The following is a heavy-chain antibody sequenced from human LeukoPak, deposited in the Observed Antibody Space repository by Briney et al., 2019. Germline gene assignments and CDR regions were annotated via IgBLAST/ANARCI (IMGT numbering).Heavy chain of an antibody. CDR3: ARVNGEYYYDSSGYSLDY. CDR1: GYTFTSYY. CDR2: INPSGGST. J-gene: IGHJ4*02. D-gene: IGHD3-22*01. V-gene: IGHV1-46*01. Sequence: GASVKVSCKASGYTFTSYYMHWVRQAPGQGLEWMGIINPSGGSTSYAQKFQGRVTMTRDTSTSTVYMELSSLRSEDTAVYYCARVNGEYYYDSSGYSLDYWGQGTLVTVSS.